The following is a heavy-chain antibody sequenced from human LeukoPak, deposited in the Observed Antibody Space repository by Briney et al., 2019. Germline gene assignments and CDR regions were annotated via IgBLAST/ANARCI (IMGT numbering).Heavy chain of an antibody. CDR3: TKPKVGAKYYYGMDV. CDR2: ISGSGGST. D-gene: IGHD1-26*01. V-gene: IGHV3-23*01. J-gene: IGHJ6*02. Sequence: GGSLRLSCAASGFTFSSYAMNWVRQAPGKGLEWVSAISGSGGSTYYADSVKGRFTISRDNSKNTVYLQMNSLRAEDMAVYYCTKPKVGAKYYYGMDVWGQGTTVTVSS. CDR1: GFTFSSYA.